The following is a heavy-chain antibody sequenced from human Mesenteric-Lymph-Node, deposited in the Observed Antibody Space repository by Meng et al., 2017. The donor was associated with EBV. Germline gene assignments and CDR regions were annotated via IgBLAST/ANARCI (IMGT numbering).Heavy chain of an antibody. Sequence: VQFVQSGAKVKKPGASVKVSGEASGYRFIGYYLHWVRQVPGQGLEWMGRIDPYSGGTNYAQKFQDRFTMTRDTSISTAYMDLSRLTSDDTAVYYCARSSDYGDYVWGQGSLVTVSS. D-gene: IGHD4-17*01. V-gene: IGHV1-2*06. CDR3: ARSSDYGDYV. CDR2: IDPYSGGT. CDR1: GYRFIGYY. J-gene: IGHJ4*02.